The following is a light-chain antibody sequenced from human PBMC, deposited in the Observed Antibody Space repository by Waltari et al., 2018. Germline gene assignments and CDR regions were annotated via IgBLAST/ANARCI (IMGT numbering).Light chain of an antibody. J-gene: IGLJ2*01. CDR3: CSYAGSSTVI. CDR1: SSDVGNYNL. Sequence: QSALTQPASVSGSPGQSITISCTGTSSDVGNYNLVSWSQQHPGTAPKVMIYAVTKRPSGVSSRFSGSKSGNTASLTISGLQAEDEADYYCCSYAGSSTVIFGGGTTLTVL. V-gene: IGLV2-23*02. CDR2: AVT.